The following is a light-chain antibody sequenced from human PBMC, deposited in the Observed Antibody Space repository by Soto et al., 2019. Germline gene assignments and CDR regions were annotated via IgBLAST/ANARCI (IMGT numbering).Light chain of an antibody. CDR1: SSDVGAYNY. Sequence: QSVLTQPASVSGSPGQSITISCTGTSSDVGAYNYVSWYQQHAGKAPKLIIHEVTNRPSGVSHRFSGSKSGNTASLTISGLQAEDEADYYCSSYTGSTDYVFGNGTKVTV. CDR3: SSYTGSTDYV. CDR2: EVT. J-gene: IGLJ1*01. V-gene: IGLV2-14*01.